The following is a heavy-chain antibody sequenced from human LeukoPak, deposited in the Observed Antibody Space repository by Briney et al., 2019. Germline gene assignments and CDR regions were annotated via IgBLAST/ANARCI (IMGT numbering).Heavy chain of an antibody. CDR3: YTRVGYSSGWYGGYYFDY. CDR2: ISTSISYI. Sequence: GGSLRLSCAASGFTFSSYSMNWVRQAPGKGLEWVSSISTSISYIYYADSVKGRFTISRDNAKNSLYLQMNSLRAEDTAVYYCYTRVGYSSGWYGGYYFDYWGQGTLVTVSS. V-gene: IGHV3-21*01. D-gene: IGHD6-19*01. J-gene: IGHJ4*02. CDR1: GFTFSSYS.